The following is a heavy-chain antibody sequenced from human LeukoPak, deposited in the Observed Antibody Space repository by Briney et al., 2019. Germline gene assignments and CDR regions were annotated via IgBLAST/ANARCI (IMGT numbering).Heavy chain of an antibody. V-gene: IGHV4-34*01. D-gene: IGHD2-2*01. CDR2: INHSGST. CDR1: GGSFSGYY. J-gene: IGHJ6*03. CDR3: ARGPLPYYYYYYMDV. Sequence: PSETLSRTCAVYGGSFSGYYWSWIRQPPGKGLEWIGEINHSGSTNYNPSLKSRVTISVDTSKNQFSLKLSSVTAADTAVYYCARGPLPYYYYYYMDVWGKGTTVTVSS.